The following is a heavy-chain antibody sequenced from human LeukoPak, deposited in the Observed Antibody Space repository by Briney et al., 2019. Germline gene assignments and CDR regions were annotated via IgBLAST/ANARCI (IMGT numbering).Heavy chain of an antibody. CDR2: ITGSGVNS. CDR1: GFTFSSYA. Sequence: GGSLRLSCAASGFTFSSYAMSWVRQALGKGLEWVSTITGSGVNSYYADSVKGRFTISRDNSKNTLYLQMNSLRPDDTAVYYCAKGRGYYGSGSSEAAFDYWGQGTLVTVSS. CDR3: AKGRGYYGSGSSEAAFDY. J-gene: IGHJ4*02. D-gene: IGHD3-10*01. V-gene: IGHV3-23*01.